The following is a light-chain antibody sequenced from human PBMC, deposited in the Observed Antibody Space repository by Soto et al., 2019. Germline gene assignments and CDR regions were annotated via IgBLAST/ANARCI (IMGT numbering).Light chain of an antibody. Sequence: QSALTQPASVSGSPGQSITISCTGTTNDIGGYKYVSWYQQHPGKAPKLIIFEVTNRPSGVSNCFSGSKSGDTASLTISGLQAEDEANYYCCSYAASSALWVFGGGTKVTVL. CDR3: CSYAASSALWV. V-gene: IGLV2-14*01. J-gene: IGLJ3*02. CDR2: EVT. CDR1: TNDIGGYKY.